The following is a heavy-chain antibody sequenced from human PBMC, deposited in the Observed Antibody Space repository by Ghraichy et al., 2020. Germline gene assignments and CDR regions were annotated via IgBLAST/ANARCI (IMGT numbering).Heavy chain of an antibody. CDR3: VKGAMIVVVISHFDY. D-gene: IGHD3-22*01. J-gene: IGHJ4*02. CDR2: ISSNGGST. Sequence: GGSLRLSCSASRFTFSSYAMHWVSQAPGKGLEYVSAISSNGGSTYYADSVKGRFTISRDNSKNTLYLQMSSLRAEDTAVYYCVKGAMIVVVISHFDYWGQVTLVTVST. CDR1: RFTFSSYA. V-gene: IGHV3-64D*06.